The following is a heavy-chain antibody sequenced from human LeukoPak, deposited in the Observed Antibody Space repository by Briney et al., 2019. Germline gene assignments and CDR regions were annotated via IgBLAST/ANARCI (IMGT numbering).Heavy chain of an antibody. V-gene: IGHV3-30*02. D-gene: IGHD3-9*01. CDR1: GFTFSSYG. CDR2: IRYDGSNK. Sequence: GGSLRLSCAASGFTFSSYGMHWVRQAPGKGLEWVAFIRYDGSNKYYADSVKGRFTISRDNSKNTLYLQMNSLRAEDTAVYYCAKDPTDFDWLLLAGNDAFDIWGQGTMVTVSS. CDR3: AKDPTDFDWLLLAGNDAFDI. J-gene: IGHJ3*02.